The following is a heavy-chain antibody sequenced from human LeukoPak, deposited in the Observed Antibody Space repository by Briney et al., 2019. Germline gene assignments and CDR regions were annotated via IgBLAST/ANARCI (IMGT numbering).Heavy chain of an antibody. D-gene: IGHD3-16*01. V-gene: IGHV3-20*04. Sequence: PGGSLRLSCAASGFTFDNYGMSWVRQAPGKGLEWVSGISWNGGDTGYADSVKGRFTISRDNAKNSLYLQMNSLRAEDTALYFCARDRGSGGYPAGDYWGQGTLVTVSS. CDR2: ISWNGGDT. J-gene: IGHJ4*02. CDR3: ARDRGSGGYPAGDY. CDR1: GFTFDNYG.